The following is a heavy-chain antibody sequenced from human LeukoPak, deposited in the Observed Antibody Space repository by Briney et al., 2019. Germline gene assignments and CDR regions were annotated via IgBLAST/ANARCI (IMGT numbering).Heavy chain of an antibody. Sequence: GGSLRLSCAASGFTVSSNYMSWVRQAPGKGLEWVSVIYSGGSTYYADSVKGRFTISRDNSKNTLYLQMNGLRAEDTAVYYCARGIAARNGMDVWGQGTTVTVSS. J-gene: IGHJ6*02. V-gene: IGHV3-53*01. CDR1: GFTVSSNY. D-gene: IGHD6-6*01. CDR2: IYSGGST. CDR3: ARGIAARNGMDV.